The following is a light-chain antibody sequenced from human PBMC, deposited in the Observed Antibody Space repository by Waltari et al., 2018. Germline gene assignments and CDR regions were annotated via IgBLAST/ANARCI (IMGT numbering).Light chain of an antibody. CDR2: AAS. CDR3: QQSYSIPPYT. CDR1: QSIINY. J-gene: IGKJ2*01. V-gene: IGKV1-39*01. Sequence: DIQMTQSPSSLSASVGDRVTITCRASQSIINYLNWYQQKPGKAPKLLIYAASSLQSGVPSRFSVSGSGTDFTLTISSLQPEEFATYYCQQSYSIPPYTFGQGTKLEIK.